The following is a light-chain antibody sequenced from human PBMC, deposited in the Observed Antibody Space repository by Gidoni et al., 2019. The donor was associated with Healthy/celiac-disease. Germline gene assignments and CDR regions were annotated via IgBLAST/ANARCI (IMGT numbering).Light chain of an antibody. CDR1: RSLVHSDGNTF. CDR2: RIS. V-gene: IGKV2-30*02. CDR3: MQGTHWPPYT. J-gene: IGKJ2*01. Sequence: DVVMTQSPLPLPVTLGQPASISCRSSRSLVHSDGNTFLTWFHQRPGQSPRRLIYRISNRDSGVPDRCSGSGSGTDVTLKISRVEAEDVGVYYCMQGTHWPPYTFGQGTKLEIK.